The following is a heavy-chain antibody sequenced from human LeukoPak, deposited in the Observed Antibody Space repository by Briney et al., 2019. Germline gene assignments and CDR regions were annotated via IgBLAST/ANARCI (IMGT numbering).Heavy chain of an antibody. CDR3: ARDDCSGGSCYGRNYYYGMDV. Sequence: ASVKVSCKASGYTFTSYAMNWVRQAPGQGLEWMGWINTNTGNPTYAQGFTGRFVFSLDTSVSTAYLQISSLKAEDTAVYYCARDDCSGGSCYGRNYYYGMDVWGQGTTVTVSS. CDR2: INTNTGNP. J-gene: IGHJ6*02. D-gene: IGHD2-15*01. V-gene: IGHV7-4-1*02. CDR1: GYTFTSYA.